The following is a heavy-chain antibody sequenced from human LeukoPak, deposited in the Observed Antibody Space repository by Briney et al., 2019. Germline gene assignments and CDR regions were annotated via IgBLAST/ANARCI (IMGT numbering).Heavy chain of an antibody. J-gene: IGHJ4*02. D-gene: IGHD1-1*01. CDR3: ARTSNYWSPYFDY. Sequence: VASVKVSCKASGYTFTNYGITWVRQAPGRGLQCMGGISTYNGNTHYAQRFQGRVTMTTDTSTSTVYMELRSLRSDDTAVYYCARTSNYWSPYFDYWGQGALVAVSS. CDR2: ISTYNGNT. CDR1: GYTFTNYG. V-gene: IGHV1-18*01.